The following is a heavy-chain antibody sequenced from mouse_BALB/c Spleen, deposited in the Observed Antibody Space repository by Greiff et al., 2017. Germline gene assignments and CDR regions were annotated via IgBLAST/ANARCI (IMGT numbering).Heavy chain of an antibody. J-gene: IGHJ4*01. D-gene: IGHD2-2*01. Sequence: QVQLQQSGAELAKPGASVKMSCKASGYTFTSYWMHWVKQRPGQGLEWIGYINPSTGYTEYNQKFKDKATLTADKSSSTAYMQLSSLTSEDSAVYYCARSPKVTKAMDYWGQGTSVTVSS. CDR2: INPSTGYT. CDR3: ARSPKVTKAMDY. V-gene: IGHV1-7*01. CDR1: GYTFTSYW.